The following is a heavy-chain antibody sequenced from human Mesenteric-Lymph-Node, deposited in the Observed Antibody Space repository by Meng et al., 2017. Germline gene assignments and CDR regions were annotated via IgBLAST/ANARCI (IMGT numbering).Heavy chain of an antibody. V-gene: IGHV3-21*01. CDR1: GFTFSSYS. D-gene: IGHD5-24*01. CDR3: ARGPFLGGYKALFAY. CDR2: ISSSSSYI. Sequence: GGSLRLSCAASGFTFSSYSMNWVRQAPGKGLEWVSSISSSSSYIYYADSVKGRFTISRDNAKNSLYLQMNSLRAEDTAVYYCARGPFLGGYKALFAYWGQGTLVTVSS. J-gene: IGHJ4*02.